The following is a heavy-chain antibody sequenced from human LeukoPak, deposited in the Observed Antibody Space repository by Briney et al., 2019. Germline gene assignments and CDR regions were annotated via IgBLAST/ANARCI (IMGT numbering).Heavy chain of an antibody. CDR2: IYSGGST. D-gene: IGHD2-21*02. CDR3: ARTPRVVVTAPFDP. CDR1: GFTVSSNY. V-gene: IGHV3-66*01. Sequence: PGGSLRLSCAASGFTVSSNYMSWVRQAPGKGLEWVSVIYSGGSTNYADSAKGRFTISRDNAKNSLYLQMNSLRAEDTAVYYCARTPRVVVTAPFDPWGQGTLVTVSS. J-gene: IGHJ5*02.